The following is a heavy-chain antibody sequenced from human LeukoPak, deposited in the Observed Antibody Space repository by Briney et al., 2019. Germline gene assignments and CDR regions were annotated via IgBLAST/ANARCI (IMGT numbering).Heavy chain of an antibody. Sequence: SETLSLTCTVSGGSISSSSYYWGWIRQPPGKGLEWIGSIYYSGSTYYNPSLKSRVTISVDTSKNQFSLKLSSVTAADTAVYYCAVIAVAGLSVLDWGQGTLVTVSS. V-gene: IGHV4-39*07. D-gene: IGHD6-19*01. CDR3: AVIAVAGLSVLD. J-gene: IGHJ4*02. CDR2: IYYSGST. CDR1: GGSISSSSYY.